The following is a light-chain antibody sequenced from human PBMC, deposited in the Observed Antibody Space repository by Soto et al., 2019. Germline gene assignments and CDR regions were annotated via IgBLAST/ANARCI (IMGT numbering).Light chain of an antibody. CDR3: QQYGL. J-gene: IGKJ5*01. CDR1: QSVSSSY. V-gene: IGKV3-20*01. CDR2: GAS. Sequence: EIVLTQSPGTLSLSPGERATLSCRASQSVSSSYLAWYQQKPGQAPRLLIYGASSRATGIPDRFSGSGSGTDFTLTISRLEPEDFAVCYCQQYGLFGQGTRLEIK.